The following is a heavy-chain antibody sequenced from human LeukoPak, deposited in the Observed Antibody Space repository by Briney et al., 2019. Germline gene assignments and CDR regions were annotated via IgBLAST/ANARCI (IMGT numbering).Heavy chain of an antibody. J-gene: IGHJ4*02. V-gene: IGHV1-18*01. D-gene: IGHD3-22*01. Sequence: ASVKVYCEASGYTFSSYGISWVRQAPGQGLEWMGWISAYNGNTNYAQKFQVRVIMTTDTYTNTAHMELRSLRSDDTAVYYCARNLGYSTLHFDYWGQGTLVTVSS. CDR1: GYTFSSYG. CDR2: ISAYNGNT. CDR3: ARNLGYSTLHFDY.